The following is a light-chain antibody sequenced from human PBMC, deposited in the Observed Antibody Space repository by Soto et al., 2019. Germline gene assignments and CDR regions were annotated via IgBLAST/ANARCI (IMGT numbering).Light chain of an antibody. Sequence: EIMMTQSPATLSVSPGERATLSFRASQSVSSNLAWYQQKPGQAPRLLIYGASTRATGIPARFSGSGSGTEFTLTISSLQSEDFAVYYCQQYNNWPRTFGQGAKVHI. CDR1: QSVSSN. V-gene: IGKV3-15*01. CDR3: QQYNNWPRT. J-gene: IGKJ1*01. CDR2: GAS.